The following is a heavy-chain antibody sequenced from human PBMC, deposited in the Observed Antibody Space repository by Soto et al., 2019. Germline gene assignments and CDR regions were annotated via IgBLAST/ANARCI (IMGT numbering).Heavy chain of an antibody. CDR3: EKVFEYSGCCGGWSAP. J-gene: IGHJ5*02. CDR2: ISWNSGSI. Sequence: EVPLVESGGGLVQPGRSLRLSCAASGFTFDDYAMHWVRQAPGKGLEWVSGISWNSGSIGYADSVKGRFTISRDNAMNARELKINCLRAESRPLFYGEKVFEYSGCCGGWSAPWVREALLPVSS. D-gene: IGHD6-6*01. CDR1: GFTFDDYA. V-gene: IGHV3-9*01.